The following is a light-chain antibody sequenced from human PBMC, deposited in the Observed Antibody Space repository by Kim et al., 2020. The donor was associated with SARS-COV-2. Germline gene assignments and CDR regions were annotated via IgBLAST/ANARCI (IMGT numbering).Light chain of an antibody. V-gene: IGKV1-39*01. J-gene: IGKJ5*01. CDR3: QQSSRTPPIT. CDR2: SAS. CDR1: QPISNY. Sequence: DIQLTQSPPSLSASVGDRVTITCRASQPISNYLNWYQQKPGRAPRLLIYSASSLQTGVPSRFSGSGSGTDFTLTISSLQPEDFATYYCQQSSRTPPITFGQGTRLEIK.